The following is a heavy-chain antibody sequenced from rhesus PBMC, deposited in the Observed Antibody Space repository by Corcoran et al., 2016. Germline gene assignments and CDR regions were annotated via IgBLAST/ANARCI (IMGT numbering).Heavy chain of an antibody. J-gene: IGHJ5-1*01. Sequence: QVQLVQSGAEVKKPGASVKLSCKASGYTFTSYYINWVRQAPGQVLEWMGWIKPGNDNTGYTQKIQGRVTMTRYTSTSTDYMEMSSLRSEDTAVYYCTRGMGYNRFDVWGPGVLVTVSS. CDR1: GYTFTSYY. CDR3: TRGMGYNRFDV. V-gene: IGHV1S9*01. D-gene: IGHD3-28*01. CDR2: IKPGNDNT.